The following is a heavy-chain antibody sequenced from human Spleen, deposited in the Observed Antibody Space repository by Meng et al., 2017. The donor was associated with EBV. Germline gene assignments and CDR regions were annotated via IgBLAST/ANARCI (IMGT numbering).Heavy chain of an antibody. V-gene: IGHV3-11*01. CDR3: ARGSGRWTFDY. CDR2: ISNSGTTI. Sequence: GEFGGSGGGLGKPGGSLGLSGAAFGFIFSDSYMSWIRQTPGKGLEWISYISNSGTTIKYADSVKGRFTISRDNAKNSLYLQMNSLRADDTAVYYCARGSGRWTFDYWGQGTLVTVSS. J-gene: IGHJ4*02. CDR1: GFIFSDSY. D-gene: IGHD1-26*01.